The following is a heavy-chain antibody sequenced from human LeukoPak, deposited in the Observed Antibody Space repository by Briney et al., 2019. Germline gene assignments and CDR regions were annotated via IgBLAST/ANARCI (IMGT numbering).Heavy chain of an antibody. CDR2: IYHSGSS. D-gene: IGHD3-22*01. Sequence: PSETLSLTCSVSGYSIRTSSYWGWIRQSPGKGLDWIGSIYHSGSSYYNPSLKSRVTISLDTSKNRFSLKLTSVTAADTAIYYCARENYFDSTAYLDWGQGTLVTVSS. J-gene: IGHJ4*02. CDR3: ARENYFDSTAYLD. V-gene: IGHV4-38-2*02. CDR1: GYSIRTSSY.